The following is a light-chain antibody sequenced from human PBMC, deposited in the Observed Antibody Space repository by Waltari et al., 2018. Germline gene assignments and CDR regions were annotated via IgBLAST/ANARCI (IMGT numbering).Light chain of an antibody. Sequence: EIVMTQSPATLSLSPGERATLSCRASRSANNFLLLYQQKPGQAPRLVMIDGSSRDSGIPARFSGSGSGTDFNLTISSLEPDDFAVYYCQHRANRPPWTFGQGTRVEV. CDR1: RSANNF. V-gene: IGKV3-11*01. CDR3: QHRANRPPWT. J-gene: IGKJ1*01. CDR2: DGS.